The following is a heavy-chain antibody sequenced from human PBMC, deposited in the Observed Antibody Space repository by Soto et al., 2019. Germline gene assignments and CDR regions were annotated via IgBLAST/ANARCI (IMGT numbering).Heavy chain of an antibody. CDR1: GGSFSGYY. Sequence: PSETLSLTCAVYGGSFSGYYWSWIRQPPGKGLEWIGEINHSGSTNYNPSLKSRVTISVDTSKNQFSLKLSSVTAADTAVYYCARDYGPRRFSYFDYWGQGTLVTVSS. J-gene: IGHJ4*02. CDR3: ARDYGPRRFSYFDY. D-gene: IGHD3-10*01. V-gene: IGHV4-34*01. CDR2: INHSGST.